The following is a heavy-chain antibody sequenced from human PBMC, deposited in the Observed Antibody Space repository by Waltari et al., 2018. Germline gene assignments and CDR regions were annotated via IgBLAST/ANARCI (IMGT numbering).Heavy chain of an antibody. CDR1: GGSFHDYY. J-gene: IGHJ5*02. V-gene: IGHV4-34*02. Sequence: QVQLQQWGAGLLKPSETLSLTCAVYGGSFHDYYWSWLRQPPGKGLAWTGEIHHSGTANYHPSLKSRVTMSADTAKNQLSLKPPSVPAADTAVYYCARPGIAAAGHWFDPWGQGTLVTVPS. CDR2: IHHSGTA. D-gene: IGHD6-13*01. CDR3: ARPGIAAAGHWFDP.